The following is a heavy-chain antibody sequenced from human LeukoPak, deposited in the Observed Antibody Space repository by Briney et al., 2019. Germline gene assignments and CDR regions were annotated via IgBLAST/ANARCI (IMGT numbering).Heavy chain of an antibody. CDR1: GGSFSGYY. CDR3: AREAVRGVIRD. V-gene: IGHV4-34*01. J-gene: IGHJ4*02. CDR2: INHSGST. D-gene: IGHD3-10*01. Sequence: SETLSLTCAVYGGSFSGYYWSWIRQPPGKGLEWIGEINHSGSTNYNPSLKSRVTISVDTSKNQFSLKLSSVTAADTAVYYCAREAVRGVIRDWGQGTLVTVSS.